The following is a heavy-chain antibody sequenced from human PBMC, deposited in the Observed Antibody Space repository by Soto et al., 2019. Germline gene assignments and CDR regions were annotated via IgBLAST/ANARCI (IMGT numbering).Heavy chain of an antibody. D-gene: IGHD5-18*01. CDR1: GGTFSSYA. V-gene: IGHV1-69*12. J-gene: IGHJ6*02. Sequence: QVQLVQSGAEVKKPGSSVKVSCKASGGTFSSYAISWVRQAPGQGLEWMGGIIPIFGTANYAQKFQGRVTITADESTSKAYMELSSLRSEDTAVYYCAREIVEGTAMNPYGMDVWGQGTTVTVSS. CDR3: AREIVEGTAMNPYGMDV. CDR2: IIPIFGTA.